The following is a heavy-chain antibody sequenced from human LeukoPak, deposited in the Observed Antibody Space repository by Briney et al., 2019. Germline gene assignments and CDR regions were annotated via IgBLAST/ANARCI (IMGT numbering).Heavy chain of an antibody. V-gene: IGHV3-23*01. CDR1: GFTFSSYA. CDR2: ISGSGGST. CDR3: AKDPYSTRAYNWFDP. Sequence: GGSLRLSCAASGFTFSSYAMSWVRQAPGKGLEWVSAISGSGGSTYYADSVKGRFTISRDNSKNTLYLQMNSLRAEDTAVYYCAKDPYSTRAYNWFDPWGQGTMVTVSS. J-gene: IGHJ5*01. D-gene: IGHD2-21*01.